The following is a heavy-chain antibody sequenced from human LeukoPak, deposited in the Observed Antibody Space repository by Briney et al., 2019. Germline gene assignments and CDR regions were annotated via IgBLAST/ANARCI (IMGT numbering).Heavy chain of an antibody. CDR3: ASEGTAMVSFDY. V-gene: IGHV3-48*03. J-gene: IGHJ4*02. Sequence: GGSLGLSCAASGFTFSSYEMNWVRQAPGKGLEWVSYISSGGNTIYYADSVKGRFTISRDNAKNSLYLQMNSLRAEDTAVYYCASEGTAMVSFDYWGQGTLVTVSS. D-gene: IGHD5-18*01. CDR1: GFTFSSYE. CDR2: ISSGGNTI.